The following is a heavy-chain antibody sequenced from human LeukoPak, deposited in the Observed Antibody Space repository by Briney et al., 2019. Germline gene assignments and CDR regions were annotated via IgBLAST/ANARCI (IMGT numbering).Heavy chain of an antibody. CDR1: GGTFSSYA. V-gene: IGHV1-69*13. D-gene: IGHD2-15*01. CDR3: ARLGSADYPIDYCSGGSCSIDY. Sequence: VASVKVSCKASGGTFSSYAISWVRQAPGQGLEWMGGIIPIFGTANYAQKFQGRVTITADESTSTAYMELSSLRSEDTAVYYCARLGSADYPIDYCSGGSCSIDYWGQGTLVTVSS. CDR2: IIPIFGTA. J-gene: IGHJ4*02.